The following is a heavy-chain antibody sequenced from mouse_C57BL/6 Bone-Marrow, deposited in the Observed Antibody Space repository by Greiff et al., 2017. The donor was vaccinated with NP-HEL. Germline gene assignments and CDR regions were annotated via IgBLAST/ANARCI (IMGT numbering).Heavy chain of an antibody. CDR2: ISNGGGST. CDR3: ARRGGYYYGSSWSDWYFDV. Sequence: EVKLVESGGGLVQPGGSLKLSCAASGFTFSDYYMYWVRQTPEKRLEWVAYISNGGGSTYYPDTVKGRFTIFRDNAKNTLYLQMSRLKSEDTAMYYCARRGGYYYGSSWSDWYFDVWGTGTTVTVSS. CDR1: GFTFSDYY. J-gene: IGHJ1*03. D-gene: IGHD1-1*01. V-gene: IGHV5-12*01.